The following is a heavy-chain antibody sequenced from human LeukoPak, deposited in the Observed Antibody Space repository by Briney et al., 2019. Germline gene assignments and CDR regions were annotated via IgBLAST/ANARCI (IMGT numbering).Heavy chain of an antibody. CDR3: TRGRYQFLGPNDS. CDR2: ITTNSAK. J-gene: IGHJ4*02. V-gene: IGHV3-69-1*01. Sequence: PGGSLRLSCAASGFSLSDYGISWARQAPGKGLEWISYITTNSAKFYADSVRGRIAISRDNDRNSVYLQMNSLRGEDTAVYYCTRGRYQFLGPNDSWGQGSLVTVSS. D-gene: IGHD2/OR15-2a*01. CDR1: GFSLSDYG.